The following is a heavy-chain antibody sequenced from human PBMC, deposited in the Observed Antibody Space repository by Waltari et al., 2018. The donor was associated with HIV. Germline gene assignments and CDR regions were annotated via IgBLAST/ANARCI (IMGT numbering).Heavy chain of an antibody. Sequence: EVQLVESGGGLVQPGGSMRLSCAASGFTFSSYWMSWVRQAPGQGLEWVANITKERREKYYGDSVKGRFTNPRDNAKNSLYLQMDSLRAGDTAVYYCARDPLDIVAKGDDWGQGTLVTVSS. CDR3: ARDPLDIVAKGDD. CDR2: ITKERREK. J-gene: IGHJ4*02. V-gene: IGHV3-7*01. CDR1: GFTFSSYW. D-gene: IGHD5-12*01.